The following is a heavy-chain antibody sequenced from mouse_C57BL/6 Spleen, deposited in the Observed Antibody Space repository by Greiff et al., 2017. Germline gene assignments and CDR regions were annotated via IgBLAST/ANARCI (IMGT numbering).Heavy chain of an antibody. D-gene: IGHD1-1*01. V-gene: IGHV1-64*01. CDR3: AFTTVVAYYAMDY. J-gene: IGHJ4*01. Sequence: QVQLQQSGAELVKPGASVKLSCKASGYTFTSYCMHWVKQRPGQGLEWIGMIHPNSGSTNYNEKFKGKATLTVDKASCSAYMHRSSLTSEDSAVYYCAFTTVVAYYAMDYWGQGTTVTVSS. CDR2: IHPNSGST. CDR1: GYTFTSYC.